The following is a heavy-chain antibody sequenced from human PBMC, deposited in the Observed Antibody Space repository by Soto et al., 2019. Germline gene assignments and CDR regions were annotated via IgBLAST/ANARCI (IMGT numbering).Heavy chain of an antibody. J-gene: IGHJ3*02. D-gene: IGHD3-3*01. CDR1: GFTFSSYA. CDR3: PIPDQYYDFWSGYYTAAFDI. Sequence: PGGSLRLSCAASGFTFSSYAMSWVRQAPGKGMEWVSAISGSGGSTYYADSVKGRFTISRDNSKNTLYLQMNSLRAEDTAVYYCPIPDQYYDFWSGYYTAAFDIWAQVTMVTVSS. V-gene: IGHV3-23*01. CDR2: ISGSGGST.